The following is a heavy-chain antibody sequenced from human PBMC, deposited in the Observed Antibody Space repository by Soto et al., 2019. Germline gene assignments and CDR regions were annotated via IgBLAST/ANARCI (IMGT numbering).Heavy chain of an antibody. CDR1: GFSVSTSGMS. CDR2: IDWDDDK. J-gene: IGHJ5*02. Sequence: SGPTLVNPTQTLTLTCTFSGFSVSTSGMSVSWIRQPPGKALEWLARIDWDDDKYYSTSLKTRLTISKDTSKNQVVLTMTNMDPVDTATYYCARVTTVTTYDWFDPWGQGTLVTVSS. V-gene: IGHV2-70*11. D-gene: IGHD4-4*01. CDR3: ARVTTVTTYDWFDP.